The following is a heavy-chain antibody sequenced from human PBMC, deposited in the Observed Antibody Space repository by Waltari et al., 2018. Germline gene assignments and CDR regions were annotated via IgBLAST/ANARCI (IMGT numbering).Heavy chain of an antibody. CDR1: GYSFSSGYY. Sequence: QVQLQESGPGLVKPSETRSLTCAVSGYSFSSGYYWRWPRPPPGKGLEWIGSIYHSGSTYYNPSLKSRVTISVDTSKNQFSLKLSSVTAADTAVYYCARQGGSSQTRKDYWGQGTLVTVSS. CDR2: IYHSGST. V-gene: IGHV4-38-2*01. D-gene: IGHD6-6*01. CDR3: ARQGGSSQTRKDY. J-gene: IGHJ4*02.